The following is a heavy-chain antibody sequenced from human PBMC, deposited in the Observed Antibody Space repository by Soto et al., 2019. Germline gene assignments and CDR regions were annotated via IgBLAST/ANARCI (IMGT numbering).Heavy chain of an antibody. CDR1: GGTFSTYT. CDR3: ASRSTVVVAATEAFDY. V-gene: IGHV1-69*02. Sequence: QVQLVQFGAEVKKPGSSVKVSCKASGGTFSTYTISWVRQAPGQGLEWMGRIIPILGIANYAQKFQGRVTITADKSTSTAYMELSSLRSEDTAVYYCASRSTVVVAATEAFDYWGQGTLVTVSS. D-gene: IGHD2-15*01. CDR2: IIPILGIA. J-gene: IGHJ4*02.